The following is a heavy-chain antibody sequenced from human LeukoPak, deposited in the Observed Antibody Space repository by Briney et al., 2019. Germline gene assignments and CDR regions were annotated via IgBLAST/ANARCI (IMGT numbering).Heavy chain of an antibody. J-gene: IGHJ6*03. V-gene: IGHV1-46*01. D-gene: IGHD3-3*01. CDR2: INPSGGST. Sequence: ASVKVSCKASGYTFTSYYMHWVRQAPGQGLERMGIINPSGGSTSYAQKFQGRVTMTRDTSTSTVYMELSSLRSEDTAVYYCARDPSAYDLAASGYYYYYTDVWGKGTTVTVSS. CDR3: ARDPSAYDLAASGYYYYYTDV. CDR1: GYTFTSYY.